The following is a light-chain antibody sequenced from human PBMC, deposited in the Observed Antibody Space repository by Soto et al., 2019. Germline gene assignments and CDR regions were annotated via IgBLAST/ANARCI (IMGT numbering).Light chain of an antibody. CDR3: SSYTSSRAYV. Sequence: QSALTQPASVSGSPGQAITISCTGTSSDVGGYNYVSWYQQQSGKAPKLMIHEVSNRPSGVCNRFSGSKSGNTASLTISGLQAEDEADYYCSSYTSSRAYVFGIG. CDR1: SSDVGGYNY. J-gene: IGLJ1*01. V-gene: IGLV2-14*01. CDR2: EVS.